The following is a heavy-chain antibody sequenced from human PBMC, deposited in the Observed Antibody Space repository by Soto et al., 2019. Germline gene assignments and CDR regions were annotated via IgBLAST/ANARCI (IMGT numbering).Heavy chain of an antibody. CDR1: GGTFSSYA. Sequence: PVKVSCKASGGTFSSYAISWVRQAPGQGLEWMGGIIPIFGTANYAQKFQGRVTITADESTSTAYMELSSLRSEDTAVYYCARGVACSSTSCYYYYGMDVWGQGTTVTVSS. J-gene: IGHJ6*02. V-gene: IGHV1-69*13. D-gene: IGHD2-2*01. CDR3: ARGVACSSTSCYYYYGMDV. CDR2: IIPIFGTA.